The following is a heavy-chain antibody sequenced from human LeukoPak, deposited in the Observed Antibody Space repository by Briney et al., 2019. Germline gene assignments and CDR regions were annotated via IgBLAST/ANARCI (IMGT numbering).Heavy chain of an antibody. Sequence: GGSLRLSCAASGFTFSSYWMSWVRQAPGKGLEWVANIKQDGSEKYYVDSVKGRFTISRDNAKNSLYLQMNSLRAEDTGVYYCARDSELASYYYDSSGSHEDYWGQGTLVTVSS. D-gene: IGHD3-22*01. V-gene: IGHV3-7*03. J-gene: IGHJ4*02. CDR1: GFTFSSYW. CDR2: IKQDGSEK. CDR3: ARDSELASYYYDSSGSHEDY.